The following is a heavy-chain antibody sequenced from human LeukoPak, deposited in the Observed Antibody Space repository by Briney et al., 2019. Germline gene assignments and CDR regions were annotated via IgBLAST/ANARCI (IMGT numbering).Heavy chain of an antibody. J-gene: IGHJ6*02. CDR1: GFTFSSYA. CDR3: AKDRTYDSSFWYYYYGMDV. Sequence: PGGFLRLSCAASGFTFSSYAMSWVRQAPGKGLEWVSAISGSGGSTYYADSVKGRFTISRDNSKNTLYLQMNSLRAEDTAVYYCAKDRTYDSSFWYYYYGMDVWGQGTTVTVSS. D-gene: IGHD3-22*01. V-gene: IGHV3-23*01. CDR2: ISGSGGST.